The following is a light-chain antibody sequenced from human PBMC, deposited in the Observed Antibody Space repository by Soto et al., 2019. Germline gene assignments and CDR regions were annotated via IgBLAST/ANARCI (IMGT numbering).Light chain of an antibody. J-gene: IGKJ1*01. V-gene: IGKV1-5*01. CDR1: QSISSW. CDR3: QQYNSYLWT. CDR2: DAS. Sequence: DIQMTQSPSTLSASVGDRVTITGRAIQSISSWLAWYQQKPGKAPKLLIYDASSLESGVPSRFSGSGSGTEFTLTISTLQPDDFATYYCQQYNSYLWTFGQGTKVEIK.